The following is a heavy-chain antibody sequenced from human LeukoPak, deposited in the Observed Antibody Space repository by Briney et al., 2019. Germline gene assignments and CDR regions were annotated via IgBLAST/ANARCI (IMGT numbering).Heavy chain of an antibody. D-gene: IGHD5-18*01. CDR3: ATRGGYSYGYRYYYYGMDV. V-gene: IGHV1-24*01. Sequence: GASVTVSCKVSGYTLTELSMHWVRQAPGKGLEWMGGFDPEDGETIYAQKFQGRVTMTEDTSTDTAYMELSSLRSEDTAVYYCATRGGYSYGYRYYYYGMDVWGQGTTVTVSS. CDR2: FDPEDGET. J-gene: IGHJ6*02. CDR1: GYTLTELS.